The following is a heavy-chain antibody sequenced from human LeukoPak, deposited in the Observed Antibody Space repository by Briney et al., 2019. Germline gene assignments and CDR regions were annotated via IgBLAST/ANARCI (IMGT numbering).Heavy chain of an antibody. CDR1: GYTFTGYY. V-gene: IGHV1-2*02. D-gene: IGHD1-26*01. CDR2: INPNSGGT. J-gene: IGHJ4*02. CDR3: ARDSGSYTLSFFDY. Sequence: ASVKVSCKASGYTFTGYYMHWVRQAPGQGLEWMGWINPNSGGTNYAQKFQGRVTMTRDTSISTAYMELSRLRSDDTAVYYCARDSGSYTLSFFDYWGQGTLVTVSS.